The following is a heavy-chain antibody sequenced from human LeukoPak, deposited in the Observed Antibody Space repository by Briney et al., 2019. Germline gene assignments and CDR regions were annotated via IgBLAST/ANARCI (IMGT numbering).Heavy chain of an antibody. V-gene: IGHV4-39*07. D-gene: IGHD3-22*01. CDR3: ARDHYYDSSGYLRPDAFDI. CDR2: IYYSGST. Sequence: PSETLSLTCTVSGGSISSSSYYWGWIRQPPGKGLEWIGSIYYSGSTYYNPSLKSRVTISVDTSKNQFSLKLSSVTAADTAVYYCARDHYYDSSGYLRPDAFDIWGQGTMVTVSS. CDR1: GGSISSSSYY. J-gene: IGHJ3*02.